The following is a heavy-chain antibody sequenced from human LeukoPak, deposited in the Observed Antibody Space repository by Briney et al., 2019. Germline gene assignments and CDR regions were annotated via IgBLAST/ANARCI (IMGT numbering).Heavy chain of an antibody. Sequence: SETLSLTCTVSGGSISSHYWSWIRQPPGKGLEWIGYIYYSGSANYNPSLKSRVTISVDTSKNQFSLKLSSVTAADTAVYYCARGGYSGYDPYYYYGMDVWGQGTTVTVSS. D-gene: IGHD5-12*01. CDR3: ARGGYSGYDPYYYYGMDV. CDR1: GGSISSHY. CDR2: IYYSGSA. J-gene: IGHJ6*02. V-gene: IGHV4-59*11.